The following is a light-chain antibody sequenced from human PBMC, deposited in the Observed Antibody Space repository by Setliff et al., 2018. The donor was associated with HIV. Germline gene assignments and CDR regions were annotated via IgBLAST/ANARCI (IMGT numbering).Light chain of an antibody. J-gene: IGLJ1*01. CDR3: QVWDSSTDHPYV. V-gene: IGLV3-21*04. CDR2: YDN. Sequence: SYALTQPPSVSVAPGKTARITCGGNNIGSKSVHWYQQKPGQAPILVIYYDNDRPSGIPERFSGPNSGNTATLTSSRVEVGDEADYYCQVWDSSTDHPYVFGTGTKVTVL. CDR1: NIGSKS.